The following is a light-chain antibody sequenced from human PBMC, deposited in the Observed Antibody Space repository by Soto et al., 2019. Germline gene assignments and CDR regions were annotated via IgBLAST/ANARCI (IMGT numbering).Light chain of an antibody. CDR3: QSYDSTLSARYV. CDR2: SNN. Sequence: QSVLTQPPSASGTPGQRVTISCSGSNSNIGSNALNWYQQLPGTAPTLLIHSNNQRPSGVPDRFSGSKSGTSASLAFIGLQAEDEGDYYCQSYDSTLSARYVFGTGTKLTVL. V-gene: IGLV1-44*01. CDR1: NSNIGSNA. J-gene: IGLJ1*01.